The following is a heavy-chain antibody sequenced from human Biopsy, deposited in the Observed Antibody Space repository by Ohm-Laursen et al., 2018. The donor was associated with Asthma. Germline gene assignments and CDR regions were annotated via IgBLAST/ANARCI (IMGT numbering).Heavy chain of an antibody. V-gene: IGHV3-30*18. Sequence: SLRLSCAASGFSFSRYGMHWVRQAPGKGLEWVAVIPYDGSNKYYADSVKGRFTISRDNSKNTLYLQMNSLRAEDTAVYYCAKESGSNYAFDIWGQGTMVTVSS. CDR1: GFSFSRYG. D-gene: IGHD1-1*01. CDR3: AKESGSNYAFDI. CDR2: IPYDGSNK. J-gene: IGHJ3*02.